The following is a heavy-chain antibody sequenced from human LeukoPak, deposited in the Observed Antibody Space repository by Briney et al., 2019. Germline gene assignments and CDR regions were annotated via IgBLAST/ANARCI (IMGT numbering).Heavy chain of an antibody. V-gene: IGHV4-59*08. CDR3: ARHWNYYDSSGYGWFDP. D-gene: IGHD3-22*01. Sequence: SETPSLTCTVSGGSISSYYWSWIRQPPGKGLEWIGYIYYSGSTNYNPSLKSRVTISVDTSKNLFSLKLSSVTAADTAVYYCARHWNYYDSSGYGWFDPWGQGTLVTVSS. CDR2: IYYSGST. CDR1: GGSISSYY. J-gene: IGHJ5*02.